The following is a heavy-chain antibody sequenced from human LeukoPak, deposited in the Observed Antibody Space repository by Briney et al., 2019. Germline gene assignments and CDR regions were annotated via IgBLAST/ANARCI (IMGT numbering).Heavy chain of an antibody. V-gene: IGHV4-59*01. CDR2: IYYSGST. CDR1: GGSISSYY. CDR3: ARGEPYYDFWSGYYFDY. D-gene: IGHD3-3*01. Sequence: PSETLSLTSILAGGSISSYYWSWIRQPPGKGLEWIGYIYYSGSTNYNPSLKSRVTISVDTSKNQFSLKLSSVTAADTAVYYCARGEPYYDFWSGYYFDYWGQGTLVTVSS. J-gene: IGHJ4*02.